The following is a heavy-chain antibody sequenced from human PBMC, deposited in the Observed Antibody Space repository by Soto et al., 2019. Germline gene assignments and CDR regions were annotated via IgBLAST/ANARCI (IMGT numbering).Heavy chain of an antibody. V-gene: IGHV3-23*01. CDR3: AKDLSTSIAARLFEVSYYYYYGMDV. CDR1: GFTFSRHA. CDR2: ISGSGGST. D-gene: IGHD6-6*01. Sequence: GGSLRLSCAPSGFTFSRHAMSWVRQAPGKGLEWVSAISGSGGSTYYADSVKGRFTISRDNSKNTLYLQMNSLRAEDTAVYYCAKDLSTSIAARLFEVSYYYYYGMDVWGQGTTVTVSS. J-gene: IGHJ6*02.